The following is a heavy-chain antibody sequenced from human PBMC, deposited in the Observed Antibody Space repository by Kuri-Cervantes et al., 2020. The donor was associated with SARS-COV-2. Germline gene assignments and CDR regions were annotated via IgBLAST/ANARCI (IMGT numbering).Heavy chain of an antibody. CDR2: INPNSGGT. CDR3: ARGDLVVTIFGVGAFDI. J-gene: IGHJ3*02. Sequence: ASVKVSCKASGYTFTGYYMHWVRQAPGQGLEWMGWINPNSGGTNYAQKFQGRVTMTRDTSISTAYMELSRLRSDDTAVYYCARGDLVVTIFGVGAFDIWGQGTMVTVSS. V-gene: IGHV1-2*02. D-gene: IGHD3-3*01. CDR1: GYTFTGYY.